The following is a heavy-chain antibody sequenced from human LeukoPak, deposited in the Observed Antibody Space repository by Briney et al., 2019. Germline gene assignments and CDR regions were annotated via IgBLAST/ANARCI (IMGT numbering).Heavy chain of an antibody. J-gene: IGHJ4*02. CDR2: ISSGSGGTT. CDR1: GFTFSSYA. Sequence: PGGSLRLSCAASGFTFSSYAMSWVRQAPGKELEWVSAISSGSGGTTYYADSVKGRFTISRDNSKNMLHVQMNSLRGEDTAVYYCAKLDVWGNYRYGCDYWGQGTLVTVSS. CDR3: AKLDVWGNYRYGCDY. D-gene: IGHD3-16*02. V-gene: IGHV3-23*01.